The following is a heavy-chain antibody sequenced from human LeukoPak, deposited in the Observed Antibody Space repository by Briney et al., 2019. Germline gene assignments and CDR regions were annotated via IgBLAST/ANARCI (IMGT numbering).Heavy chain of an antibody. CDR2: IYYSGST. J-gene: IGHJ5*02. D-gene: IGHD3-3*01. CDR1: GGSISSGGHY. Sequence: SETLSVTCTVSGGSISSGGHYWSWIRHHPGKGLEWIAYIYYSGSTYYNPSLKTRVTISVDTSKTQFSLKLSSVTAADTAVYFCARAPRITIFGVVIIRFDPWGQGTLVTVSS. CDR3: ARAPRITIFGVVIIRFDP. V-gene: IGHV4-31*03.